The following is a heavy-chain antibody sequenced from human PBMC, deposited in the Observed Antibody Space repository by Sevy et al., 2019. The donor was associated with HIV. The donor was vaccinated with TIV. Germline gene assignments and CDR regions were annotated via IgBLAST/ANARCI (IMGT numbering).Heavy chain of an antibody. D-gene: IGHD3-3*01. CDR1: GFSFRSYW. Sequence: LRLSCAASGFSFRSYWMTWVRQAPGKGLEWIGYIYYSGTTYYNPSLKSRVTISVDTSKNQLSLKLSSVTAADTAVYYCARWHDFWSGYYTGYYYGMDVWGQGTTVTVSS. V-gene: IGHV4-31*02. CDR3: ARWHDFWSGYYTGYYYGMDV. J-gene: IGHJ6*02. CDR2: IYYSGTT.